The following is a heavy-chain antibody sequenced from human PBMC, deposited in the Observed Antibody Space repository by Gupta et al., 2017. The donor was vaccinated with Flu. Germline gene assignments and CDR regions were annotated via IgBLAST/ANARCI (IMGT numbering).Heavy chain of an antibody. CDR3: AKGREDHYYSGMDV. Sequence: EVQLLESGGGLVQPGGSLRLSCAASGFTFKNFAMNGVRQTPGKGLEWVSGIIGTGGSTSYADSVKGRFTISRDNSKNTLYLQMNSLRAEDTALFYCAKGREDHYYSGMDVWGPGTTVIVSS. J-gene: IGHJ6*02. V-gene: IGHV3-23*01. CDR2: IIGTGGST. CDR1: GFTFKNFA.